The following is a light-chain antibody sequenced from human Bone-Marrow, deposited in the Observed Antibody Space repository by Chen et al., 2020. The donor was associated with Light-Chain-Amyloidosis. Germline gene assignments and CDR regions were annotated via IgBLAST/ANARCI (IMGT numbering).Light chain of an antibody. CDR2: DDS. Sequence: SYVLTQPSSVSVAPGQTPTLSCGGNNIGSTIVHWYQQTPGQAPLLVVYDDSDRPSGIPERLSGSNSGNTATLTISRVEAGDEADYYCQVWDRSSDRPVFGGGTKLTVL. J-gene: IGLJ3*02. CDR3: QVWDRSSDRPV. CDR1: NIGSTI. V-gene: IGLV3-21*02.